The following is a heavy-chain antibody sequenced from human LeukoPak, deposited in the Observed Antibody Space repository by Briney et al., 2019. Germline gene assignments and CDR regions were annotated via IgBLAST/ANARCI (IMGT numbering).Heavy chain of an antibody. D-gene: IGHD3-10*01. CDR1: AGSFSDYY. Sequence: PSETQSLTCSVYAGSFSDYYWSWIRQSPGKGLEWIGEINHLGGSNYNPSLKSRVTISVDTPEKQFSLKLSSVTAADTAVYYCATSTIRGVIAYWGQGTLVAVSS. J-gene: IGHJ4*02. CDR2: INHLGGS. V-gene: IGHV4-34*01. CDR3: ATSTIRGVIAY.